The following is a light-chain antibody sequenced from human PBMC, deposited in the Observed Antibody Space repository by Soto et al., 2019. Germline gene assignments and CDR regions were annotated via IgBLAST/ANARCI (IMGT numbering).Light chain of an antibody. V-gene: IGKV1-12*01. J-gene: IGKJ4*01. CDR3: QQANGFPLT. Sequence: DIQMTQSPSSVSASVGDRVTITCRASQGISNWLAWYQQKPGKSPKLLIYVASHLHTGGPSRFSGSGSGTDFTLTSSSLQPEDCATYYWQQANGFPLTFGGGTKVEIK. CDR2: VAS. CDR1: QGISNW.